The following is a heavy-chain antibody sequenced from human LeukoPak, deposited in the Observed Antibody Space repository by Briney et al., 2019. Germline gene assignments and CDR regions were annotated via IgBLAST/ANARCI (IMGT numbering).Heavy chain of an antibody. Sequence: HPGRSLRLSCAASGFTFSSYGVHWVRQAPSKGLEWVAVIWYDGSNKYYADSVKGRFTISRDNSKNTLYLQMNSLRAEDTAVYYCAREGVVPAAMKAFDIWGQGTMVTVSS. CDR3: AREGVVPAAMKAFDI. J-gene: IGHJ3*02. CDR2: IWYDGSNK. V-gene: IGHV3-33*01. D-gene: IGHD2-2*01. CDR1: GFTFSSYG.